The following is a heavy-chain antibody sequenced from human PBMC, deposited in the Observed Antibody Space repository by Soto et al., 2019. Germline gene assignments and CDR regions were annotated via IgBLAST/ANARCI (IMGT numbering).Heavy chain of an antibody. CDR1: GFTFSSYA. D-gene: IGHD3-10*01. V-gene: IGHV3-23*01. Sequence: PGGSLRLSCAASGFTFSSYAMSWVRQAPGKGLEWVSAISGSGGSTYYADSVKGRFTISRDNSKNTLYLQMNSLRAEDAAVYYCAKEGCYHYYGSGSYYNCYYYGMDVWGQGTTVTVSS. CDR3: AKEGCYHYYGSGSYYNCYYYGMDV. CDR2: ISGSGGST. J-gene: IGHJ6*02.